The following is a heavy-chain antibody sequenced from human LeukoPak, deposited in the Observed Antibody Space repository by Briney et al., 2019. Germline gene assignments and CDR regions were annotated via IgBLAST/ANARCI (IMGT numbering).Heavy chain of an antibody. CDR3: ASSHIPTAQGWLFYYYMDV. CDR1: TLTFSDYS. CDR2: ISSSSRHI. Sequence: GGSLRLSCAASTLTFSDYSLNWVRRAPGKGLEWVSSISSSSRHIYYGDSVKGRFTISRDNAKNLLHLQMNSLRAEDTAVYYCASSHIPTAQGWLFYYYMDVWGKGTTVTVSS. J-gene: IGHJ6*03. D-gene: IGHD2-2*01. V-gene: IGHV3-21*01.